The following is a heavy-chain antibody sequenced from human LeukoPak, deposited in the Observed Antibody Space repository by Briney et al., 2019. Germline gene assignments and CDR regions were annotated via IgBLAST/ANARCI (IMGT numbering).Heavy chain of an antibody. D-gene: IGHD3-10*01. Sequence: GALRLSRAASGFTLIIYHRNWVRQAPGKGLEWVSSISSGSSYIYYADSVKGRFTISRDNAKSSLYLQMNSMRAEDTALNYCASANYYSRNVLDYWGQGTLVTVSS. CDR3: ASANYYSRNVLDY. J-gene: IGHJ4*02. CDR2: ISSGSSYI. V-gene: IGHV3-21*04. CDR1: GFTLIIYH.